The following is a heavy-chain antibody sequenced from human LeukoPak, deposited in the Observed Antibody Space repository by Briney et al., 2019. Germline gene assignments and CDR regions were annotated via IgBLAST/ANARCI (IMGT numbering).Heavy chain of an antibody. V-gene: IGHV4-4*07. CDR2: IYTSGST. J-gene: IGHJ4*02. D-gene: IGHD6-13*01. CDR1: GGSTSSYY. Sequence: SETLSLTCTVSGGSTSSYYWSWIRQPAGKGLEWIGRIYTSGSTNYNPSLKSRVTMSVDTSKNQFSLKLSSVTAADTAVYYCARFIAAAGTGDYWGQGTLVTVSS. CDR3: ARFIAAAGTGDY.